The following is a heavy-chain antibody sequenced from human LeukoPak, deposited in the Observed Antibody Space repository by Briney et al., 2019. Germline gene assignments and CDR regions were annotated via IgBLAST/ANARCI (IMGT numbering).Heavy chain of an antibody. D-gene: IGHD2-8*01. CDR3: ARPNTRGANEYFHK. J-gene: IGHJ1*01. V-gene: IGHV5-51*07. CDR2: IYPSYSDT. Sequence: GESLQIFSKGSGYSSASYWNCWVHQMPGQGLEWLGSIYPSYSDTRYSPSFQGQVTISSEKSISTAYLPWSRLNASATAMYYCARPNTRGANEYFHKWGQGTLVTVSS. CDR1: GYSSASYW.